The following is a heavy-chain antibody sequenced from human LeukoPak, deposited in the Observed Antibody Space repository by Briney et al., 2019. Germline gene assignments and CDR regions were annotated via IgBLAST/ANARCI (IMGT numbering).Heavy chain of an antibody. Sequence: PGGSLRLSCAASGFTFSSYAMSWVRQAPGKGLEWVSAISGSGGSTYYADSVKGRFTISRDNSKNTLYLQMNSLRAEDTAVYYCATYGRGGNVDTAIDLLEYWGQGTLVTVSS. D-gene: IGHD5-18*01. V-gene: IGHV3-23*01. CDR1: GFTFSSYA. J-gene: IGHJ4*02. CDR3: ATYGRGGNVDTAIDLLEY. CDR2: ISGSGGST.